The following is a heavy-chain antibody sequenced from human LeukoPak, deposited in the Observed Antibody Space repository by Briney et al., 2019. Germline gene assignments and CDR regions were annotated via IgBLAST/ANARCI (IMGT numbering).Heavy chain of an antibody. D-gene: IGHD6-19*01. Sequence: ASVKVSCKASGYTFTSYYMHWVRQAPGQGLEWMGIINPSGGSTSYAQKFQGRVTMTRDMSTSTVYMELSSLRSEDTAVYYCASPSSGYYYFDYWGQGTLATVSS. J-gene: IGHJ4*02. CDR1: GYTFTSYY. CDR3: ASPSSGYYYFDY. CDR2: INPSGGST. V-gene: IGHV1-46*01.